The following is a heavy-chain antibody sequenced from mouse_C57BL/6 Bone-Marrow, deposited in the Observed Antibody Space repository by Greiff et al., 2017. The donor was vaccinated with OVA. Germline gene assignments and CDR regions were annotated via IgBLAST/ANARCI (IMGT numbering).Heavy chain of an antibody. CDR3: ARYYYYGYYFDY. Sequence: DVHLVESGGGLVKPGGSLKLSCAASGFTFSSYAMSWVRQTPEKRLEWVATISDGGSYTYYPDNVKGRFTISRDNAKNNLYLQMSHLKSEDTAMYYCARYYYYGYYFDYWGQGTTLTVSS. CDR1: GFTFSSYA. CDR2: ISDGGSYT. D-gene: IGHD1-1*01. V-gene: IGHV5-4*01. J-gene: IGHJ2*01.